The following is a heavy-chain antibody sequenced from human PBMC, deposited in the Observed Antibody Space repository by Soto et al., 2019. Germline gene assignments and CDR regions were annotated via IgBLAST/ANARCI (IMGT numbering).Heavy chain of an antibody. CDR2: TSYTGNT. CDR1: GGSVTSYH. Sequence: SETLSLTCFVSGGSVTSYHWSWIRQFPGKGLEWIAYTSYTGNTNYNPSLQSRVTIALHTSKNQFSLNLTSVTAADTAVYYCASGYSNGIFDYWGQGTLVTVSS. CDR3: ASGYSNGIFDY. D-gene: IGHD6-25*01. V-gene: IGHV4-59*02. J-gene: IGHJ4*02.